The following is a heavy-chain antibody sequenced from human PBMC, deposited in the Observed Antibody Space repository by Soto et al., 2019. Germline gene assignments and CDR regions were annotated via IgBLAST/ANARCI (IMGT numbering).Heavy chain of an antibody. J-gene: IGHJ5*02. CDR1: GFTFSSYE. CDR3: ASGYSSGYR. D-gene: IGHD6-19*01. V-gene: IGHV3-48*03. Sequence: GGSLRLSCAASGFTFSSYEMNWVRQAPGKGLEWVSYISSSGSTIYYADSVKGRFTISRDNAKNSLYLQMNSLRAEDTAVYFCASGYSSGYRWGQGTLVTVSS. CDR2: ISSSGSTI.